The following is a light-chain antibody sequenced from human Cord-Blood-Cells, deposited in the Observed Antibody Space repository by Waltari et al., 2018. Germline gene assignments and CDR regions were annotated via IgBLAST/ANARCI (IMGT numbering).Light chain of an antibody. V-gene: IGLV7-43*01. CDR2: STS. CDR1: TGAVTSGYY. J-gene: IGLJ3*02. Sequence: QTVGTQEPSLTVSPGGTVTLTGASTTGAVTSGYYQNWFQQKPGQAPRALIYSTSNKNSWTPARFSGSLLGGKAALTLSGVQPEDEAEYYCLLYYGGAWVFGGGTKLTVL. CDR3: LLYYGGAWV.